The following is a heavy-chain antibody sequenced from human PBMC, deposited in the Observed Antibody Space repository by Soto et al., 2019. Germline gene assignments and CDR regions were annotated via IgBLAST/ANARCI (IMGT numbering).Heavy chain of an antibody. D-gene: IGHD3-3*01. CDR1: GLSISSYY. CDR2: IYYSGST. CDR3: ARHYYDFWSGNYFDY. V-gene: IGHV4-59*01. J-gene: IGHJ4*02. Sequence: SETLSLTCTVSGLSISSYYWSWIRQPPGKGLEWIGYIYYSGSTNYNPSLKSRVTISVDTSKNQFSLKLSSVTAADTDVYYCARHYYDFWSGNYFDYWGQGTLVNVSS.